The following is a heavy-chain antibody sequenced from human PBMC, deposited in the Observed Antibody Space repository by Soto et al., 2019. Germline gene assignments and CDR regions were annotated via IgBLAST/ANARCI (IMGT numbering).Heavy chain of an antibody. V-gene: IGHV3-23*01. J-gene: IGHJ5*02. D-gene: IGHD2-2*01. CDR2: ISGSGGST. CDR1: GFTFSSYA. Sequence: GGSLRLSCAASGFTFSSYAMSWVRQAPGKGLEWVSAISGSGGSTYYADSVKGRFTISRDNSKNTLYLQMNSLRAEDTAVYYCAKDRRVVPAASWFDPWGQGTLVTVSS. CDR3: AKDRRVVPAASWFDP.